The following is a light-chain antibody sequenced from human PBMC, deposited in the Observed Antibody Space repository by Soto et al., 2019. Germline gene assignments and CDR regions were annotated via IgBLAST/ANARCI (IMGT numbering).Light chain of an antibody. CDR2: GAS. Sequence: EIVLTQSPGTLSLSPGERATLSCRASQSVSSSYLAWYQQKPGQAPRILIYGASSRATGITDRFSGSGSGTDFTLTISRLEPEDFAVYYCQQYGSSPITFGQGTRLEMK. V-gene: IGKV3-20*01. CDR3: QQYGSSPIT. J-gene: IGKJ5*01. CDR1: QSVSSSY.